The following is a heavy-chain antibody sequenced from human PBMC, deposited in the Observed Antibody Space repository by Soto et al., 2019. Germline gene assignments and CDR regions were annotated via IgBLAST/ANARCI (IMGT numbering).Heavy chain of an antibody. CDR1: GFAFSSYA. J-gene: IGHJ3*02. D-gene: IGHD2-15*01. V-gene: IGHV3-23*01. Sequence: EMQLLESGGDLVQPGGSLRLSCAASGFAFSSYAMTWVRQAPGKGLEYVSAISGSGISTYYADSMKGRFIISRDNSRNTLFLQINSLRAEDTAVYYCGKDRDDIEMVDAFEMWGQGTMVTVSS. CDR3: GKDRDDIEMVDAFEM. CDR2: ISGSGIST.